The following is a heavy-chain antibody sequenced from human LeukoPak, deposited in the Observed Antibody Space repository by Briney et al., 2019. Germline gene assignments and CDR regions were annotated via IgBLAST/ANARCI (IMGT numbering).Heavy chain of an antibody. D-gene: IGHD5-18*01. J-gene: IGHJ4*02. CDR3: VKTFVGESDSFEYYFDY. Sequence: QTGGSLRLSCAASGFTFGDYTMHWVRQPPGKGLEWVSLMSWDGSIIYYTDSVKGRFTISRDNSKNSLYLQMNSLGTEDTALYYCVKTFVGESDSFEYYFDYWGQGTLVTVSS. CDR1: GFTFGDYT. CDR2: MSWDGSII. V-gene: IGHV3-43*01.